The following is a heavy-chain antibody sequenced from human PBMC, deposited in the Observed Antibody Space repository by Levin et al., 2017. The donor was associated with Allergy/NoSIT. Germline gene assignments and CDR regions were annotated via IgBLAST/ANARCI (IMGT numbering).Heavy chain of an antibody. CDR3: ASEVLRYFDWLSIRGLFDY. CDR1: GGTFSSYA. D-gene: IGHD3-9*01. CDR2: IIPILGIA. J-gene: IGHJ4*02. V-gene: IGHV1-69*04. Sequence: SVKVSCKASGGTFSSYAISWVRQAPGQGLEWMGRIIPILGIANYAQKFQGRVTITADKSTSTAYMELSSLRSEDTAVYYCASEVLRYFDWLSIRGLFDYWGQGTLVTVSS.